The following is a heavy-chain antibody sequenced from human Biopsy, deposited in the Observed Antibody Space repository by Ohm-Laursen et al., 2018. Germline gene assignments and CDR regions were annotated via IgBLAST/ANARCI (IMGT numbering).Heavy chain of an antibody. CDR1: GVSINGGRYY. D-gene: IGHD5-12*01. CDR3: ARLGSGDYFPTFFDY. J-gene: IGHJ4*02. CDR2: IFYSANT. V-gene: IGHV4-31*01. Sequence: TLSLTWTVSGVSINGGRYYWNWIRHPPGKGLEWIGNIFYSANTYYNPSLKSLVTISVDTSKNQFSLKLSSVTAADTAVYYCARLGSGDYFPTFFDYWGQGALVTVSS.